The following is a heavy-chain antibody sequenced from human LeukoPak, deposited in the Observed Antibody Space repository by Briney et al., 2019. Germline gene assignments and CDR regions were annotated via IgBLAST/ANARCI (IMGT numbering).Heavy chain of an antibody. J-gene: IGHJ4*02. CDR1: GFTFSSYE. CDR3: ARGGYGTSWSPLDQ. CDR2: ISSSGFTI. D-gene: IGHD6-13*01. Sequence: PGGSLRLSCAASGFTFSSYEMSWVRQAPGKGLEWVAYISSSGFTIYYGGSLKGRFTNSRDNTKDSLYLQMNSLRAEDTAVYYCARGGYGTSWSPLDQWGQGTPVTVSS. V-gene: IGHV3-48*03.